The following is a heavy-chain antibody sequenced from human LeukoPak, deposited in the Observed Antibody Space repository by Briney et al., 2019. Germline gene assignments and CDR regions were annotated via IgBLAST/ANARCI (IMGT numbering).Heavy chain of an antibody. CDR2: IIASSGST. D-gene: IGHD4-17*01. J-gene: IGHJ4*02. CDR1: GFSFNNYA. CDR3: TRVLLDYGQRDY. V-gene: IGHV3-23*01. Sequence: GGSLRFSCAASGFSFNNYAMSWVRQAPGKGLEWVSIIIASSGSTFYADSVKGRFTISRDNAKSSVFLQMNSLRAEDTALYYCTRVLLDYGQRDYWGQGTLVIVSS.